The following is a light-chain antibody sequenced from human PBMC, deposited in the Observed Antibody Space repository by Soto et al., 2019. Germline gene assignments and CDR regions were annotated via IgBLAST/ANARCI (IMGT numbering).Light chain of an antibody. Sequence: EIVMTQTAATMAVSPGERATLSFSSRQIVSRNFSWHQQPPRPPPRLLIYAASTRATGTPASFSGSASGTYFTLTISRLHPDYSPTYYRHHYNSHRTFGPGTKADTK. CDR1: QIVSRN. J-gene: IGKJ1*01. CDR3: HHYNSHRT. V-gene: IGKV3-15*01. CDR2: AAS.